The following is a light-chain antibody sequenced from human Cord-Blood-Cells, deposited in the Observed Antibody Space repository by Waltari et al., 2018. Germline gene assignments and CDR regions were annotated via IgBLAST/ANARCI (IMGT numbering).Light chain of an antibody. Sequence: DIQMTQSPSSLSASVGDRVTITCRASQCNSSYLNWYQQKPGKAPKLLIYAASSLQSGVPSRFSGSGSGTDFSLTISSLKPKDFASYDCQPSYSTPHTFGQGTKLESK. V-gene: IGKV1-39*01. J-gene: IGKJ2*01. CDR2: AAS. CDR3: QPSYSTPHT. CDR1: QCNSSY.